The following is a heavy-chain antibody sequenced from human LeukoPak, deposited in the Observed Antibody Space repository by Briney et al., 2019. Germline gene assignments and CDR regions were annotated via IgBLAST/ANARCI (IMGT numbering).Heavy chain of an antibody. Sequence: GGSLRLSCAASGFSFSSYWMSWVRQAPGKGLEWVANIKQDGSEKYYVDSVKGRFTISRDNAKNSLYLQMNSLRAEDTAMYYCVRDFSLTRLERPFDYWGQGALVTVSS. CDR3: VRDFSLTRLERPFDY. J-gene: IGHJ4*02. V-gene: IGHV3-7*01. CDR2: IKQDGSEK. D-gene: IGHD1-1*01. CDR1: GFSFSSYW.